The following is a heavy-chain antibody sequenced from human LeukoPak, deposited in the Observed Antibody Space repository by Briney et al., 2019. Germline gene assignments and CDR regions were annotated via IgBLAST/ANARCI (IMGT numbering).Heavy chain of an antibody. CDR3: ARAGTSRFLEWLLLRY. D-gene: IGHD3-3*01. Sequence: GGSLRLSRAASGFTFSSYWMSWVRQAPGKGLEWVANIKQDGSEKYYVDSVKGRFTISRDNAKNSLYLQMNSLRAEDTAVYYCARAGTSRFLEWLLLRYWGQGTLVTVSS. V-gene: IGHV3-7*01. CDR2: IKQDGSEK. J-gene: IGHJ4*02. CDR1: GFTFSSYW.